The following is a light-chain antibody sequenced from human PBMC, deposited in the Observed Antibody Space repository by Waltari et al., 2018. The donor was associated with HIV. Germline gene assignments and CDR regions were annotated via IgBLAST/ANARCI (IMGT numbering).Light chain of an antibody. V-gene: IGLV8-61*01. Sequence: QTVVTQEPSFSVSAGATVTPPCRFSSGSLPTRSYPTWYQQTPGQAPRTLIHRTNTRSSGVPDRFSGSILGNKAALTITGAQEDDESDYYCVLYMGTGIWVFGGGTKLTVL. CDR1: SGSLPTRSY. J-gene: IGLJ3*02. CDR2: RTN. CDR3: VLYMGTGIWV.